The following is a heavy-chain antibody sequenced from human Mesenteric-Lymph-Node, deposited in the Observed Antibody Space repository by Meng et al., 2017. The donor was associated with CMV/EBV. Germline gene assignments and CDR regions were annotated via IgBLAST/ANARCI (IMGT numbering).Heavy chain of an antibody. CDR3: ARGSPNYFGSGGYF. D-gene: IGHD3-10*01. CDR2: MDPKSGDT. CDR1: GYTFTEYD. J-gene: IGHJ4*02. V-gene: IGHV1-8*01. Sequence: ASGYTFTEYDINEVRQATGQGLEWMGWMDPKSGDTILPHKFQDRFSMTRDTSLSTAYMDLSGLTSEDTAVYYCARGSPNYFGSGGYFWGQGTLVTVSS.